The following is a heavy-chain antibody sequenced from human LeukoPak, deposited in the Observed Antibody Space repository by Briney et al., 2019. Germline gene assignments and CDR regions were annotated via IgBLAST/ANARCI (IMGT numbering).Heavy chain of an antibody. D-gene: IGHD1-1*01. V-gene: IGHV3-30*03. Sequence: GGSLRLSCAASGFSFISYGMHWVRQAPGKGLEWVGVISDDGRSKDYADSVKGRFTIPRDNAKNSLYLQMNSLRAEDTAVYYCARDLYPDYFRTGEFDYWGQGTLVTVSS. CDR1: GFSFISYG. CDR2: ISDDGRSK. CDR3: ARDLYPDYFRTGEFDY. J-gene: IGHJ4*02.